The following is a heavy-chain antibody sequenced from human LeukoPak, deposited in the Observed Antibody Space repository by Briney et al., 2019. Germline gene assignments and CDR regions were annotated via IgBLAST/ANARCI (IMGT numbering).Heavy chain of an antibody. CDR1: GFTFSSYG. CDR2: IWYGGSNK. V-gene: IGHV3-30*02. CDR3: AKGSGGLRWFFEY. Sequence: GGSLRLSCAASGFTFSSYGMHWVRQAPGKGLEWVAVIWYGGSNKYYADSVKGRFTISRDNSKNTLYLQMNSLRAEDTAVYYCAKGSGGLRWFFEYWGQGTLVTVSS. J-gene: IGHJ4*02. D-gene: IGHD4-23*01.